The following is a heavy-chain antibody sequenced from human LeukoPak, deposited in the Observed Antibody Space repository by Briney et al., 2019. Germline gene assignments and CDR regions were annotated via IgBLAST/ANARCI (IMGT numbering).Heavy chain of an antibody. V-gene: IGHV3-7*01. CDR2: MKEDGGEI. D-gene: IGHD4-23*01. CDR1: AFTFSSYL. CDR3: ARDRGYSTFDY. Sequence: PGGSLRLSCEASAFTFSSYLMSWVRQAPGKGLEWVANMKEDGGEINYVDSVKGRFTISRDNAKNSLFLQMNSLRVEDTAVYYCARDRGYSTFDYRGQGTLVTVSS. J-gene: IGHJ4*02.